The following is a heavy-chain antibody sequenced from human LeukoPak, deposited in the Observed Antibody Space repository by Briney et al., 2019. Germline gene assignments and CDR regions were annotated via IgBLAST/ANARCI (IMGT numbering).Heavy chain of an antibody. D-gene: IGHD4-17*01. J-gene: IGHJ6*02. CDR3: ARGDYGAFYGMDV. V-gene: IGHV3-48*03. CDR1: GFIFSSHE. Sequence: SGGSLRLSCGASGFIFSSHEMNWVRQAPGKGPEWVSFINTSGRTKYYADSVKGRFTISRDNAQNALYLQMNSLKVEDTAIYYCARGDYGAFYGMDVWGPGTTVTVSS. CDR2: INTSGRTK.